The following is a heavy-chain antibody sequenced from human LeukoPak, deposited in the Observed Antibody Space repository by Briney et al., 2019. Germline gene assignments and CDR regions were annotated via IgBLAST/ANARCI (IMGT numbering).Heavy chain of an antibody. V-gene: IGHV5-51*01. CDR1: GYIFTSYW. CDR2: IYPGDSET. D-gene: IGHD3-3*01. Sequence: GESLKISCKGSGYIFTSYWIGWVRQMPGKGLEWMGIIYPGDSETRYSPSFQGQVTISADKSISTAYMELSRLRSDDTAMYYCARDHFTYYDFWSGSAMDVWGKGTTVTVSS. J-gene: IGHJ6*03. CDR3: ARDHFTYYDFWSGSAMDV.